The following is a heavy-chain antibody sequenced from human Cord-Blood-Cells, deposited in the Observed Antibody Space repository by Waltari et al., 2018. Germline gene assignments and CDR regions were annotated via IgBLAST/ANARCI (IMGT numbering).Heavy chain of an antibody. J-gene: IGHJ1*01. D-gene: IGHD3-10*01. V-gene: IGHV4-30-4*01. CDR3: ARDSAVGGGDEYFQH. CDR2: IYYSGST. Sequence: QVQLQESGPGLVKPSQTLSLTCTVSGGSISSGDYYWSWIRQPPGKGLEWIGYIYYSGSTYYNPSLKSRVTISVDTSKNQFSLKLSSVTAADTAVYYCARDSAVGGGDEYFQHWGQGTLVTVSS. CDR1: GGSISSGDYY.